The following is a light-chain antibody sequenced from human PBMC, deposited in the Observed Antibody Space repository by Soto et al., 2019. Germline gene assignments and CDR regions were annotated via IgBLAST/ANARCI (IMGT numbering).Light chain of an antibody. V-gene: IGKV3-20*01. CDR1: QSLSSNY. Sequence: IVLTQSPGTLSLSPGERATLSCRASQSLSSNYLAWYQQKSGQAPRLLIYDAVTRATGIPDRFSGSGSGTDFTLTISRLEPEDSAVYYCQQYDRSPWTFGQGTKVEL. J-gene: IGKJ1*01. CDR3: QQYDRSPWT. CDR2: DAV.